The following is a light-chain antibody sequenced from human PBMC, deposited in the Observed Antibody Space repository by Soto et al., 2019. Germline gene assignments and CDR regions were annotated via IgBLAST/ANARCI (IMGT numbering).Light chain of an antibody. V-gene: IGKV1-27*01. CDR2: AAS. J-gene: IGKJ5*01. CDR3: QRYDSNPFT. Sequence: PSSLSASVGDRVTITCRASQGISNYLAWYQQKPGKVPRLLIYAASTLRSGVPSRFSGSGSGTDFALTVTSLQPEDAATYYCQRYDSNPFTFGQGTRLEIK. CDR1: QGISNY.